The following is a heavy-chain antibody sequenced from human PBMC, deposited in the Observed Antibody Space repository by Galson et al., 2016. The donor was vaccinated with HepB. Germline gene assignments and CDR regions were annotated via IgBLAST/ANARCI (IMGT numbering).Heavy chain of an antibody. V-gene: IGHV3-7*01. CDR2: IKGDGSDK. CDR1: QFSFSDFW. J-gene: IGHJ2*01. Sequence: SLRLSCAVSQFSFSDFWMSWVRQAPGKGLEWVANIKGDGSDKYYVDSVKGRFNVSRDNAKDSLYLQMNSLRGEDTAVYYCAREFYGDSYWYFDLWGRGTLVTVSS. D-gene: IGHD4-17*01. CDR3: AREFYGDSYWYFDL.